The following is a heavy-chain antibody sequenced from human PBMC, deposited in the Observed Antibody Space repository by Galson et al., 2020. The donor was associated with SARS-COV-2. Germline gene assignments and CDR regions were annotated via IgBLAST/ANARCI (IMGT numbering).Heavy chain of an antibody. V-gene: IGHV3-9*01. CDR2: ISWNSGSI. CDR1: GFTFDDYA. J-gene: IGHJ4*02. CDR3: AKVAGSEEPFDY. D-gene: IGHD3-10*01. Sequence: SLKISCAASGFTFDDYAMHWVRQAPGKGLEWVSGISWNSGSIGYADSVKGRFTISRDNAKNSLYLQMNSLRAEDTALYYCAKVAGSEEPFDYWGQGTLVTVSS.